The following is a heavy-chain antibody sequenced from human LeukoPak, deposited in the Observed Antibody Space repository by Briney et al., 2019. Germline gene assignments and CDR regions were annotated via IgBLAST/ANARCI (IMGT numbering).Heavy chain of an antibody. Sequence: SQTLSLTCTVSGGSISSGGYYWSWIRQHPGKGLEWIGYIYYSGSTYYNPSLESRVTISVDTSKNQFSLKLSSVTAADTAVYYCARGPADYGGLYNWFDPWGQGTLVTVSS. CDR3: ARGPADYGGLYNWFDP. D-gene: IGHD4-23*01. J-gene: IGHJ5*02. V-gene: IGHV4-31*03. CDR2: IYYSGST. CDR1: GGSISSGGYY.